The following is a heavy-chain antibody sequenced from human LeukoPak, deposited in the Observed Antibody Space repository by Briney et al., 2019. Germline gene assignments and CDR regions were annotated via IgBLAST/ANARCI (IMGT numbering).Heavy chain of an antibody. Sequence: ASVKVSCKASGGTFSRYAISWVRQAPGQGLEWMGGIIPIFGTANYAQKFQGRVTITADESTSTAYMELSSLRSEDTAVYYCARAGLFSGSWSIDYWGQGTLVTVSS. CDR2: IIPIFGTA. J-gene: IGHJ4*02. D-gene: IGHD6-13*01. V-gene: IGHV1-69*13. CDR3: ARAGLFSGSWSIDY. CDR1: GGTFSRYA.